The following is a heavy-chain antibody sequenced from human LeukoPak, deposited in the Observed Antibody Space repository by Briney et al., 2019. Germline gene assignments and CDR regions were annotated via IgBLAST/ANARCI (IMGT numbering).Heavy chain of an antibody. CDR3: ARTSYYYSMDV. J-gene: IGHJ6*02. V-gene: IGHV4-34*01. CDR2: INHSGST. Sequence: SEALSLTCAVYGGSFSGYYWSWIRQPPGKGPEWIGEINHSGSTNYNPSLKSRVTISVDTSKNQFSLKLSSVTAADTAVYYCARTSYYYSMDVWGQGTTVTVSS. CDR1: GGSFSGYY.